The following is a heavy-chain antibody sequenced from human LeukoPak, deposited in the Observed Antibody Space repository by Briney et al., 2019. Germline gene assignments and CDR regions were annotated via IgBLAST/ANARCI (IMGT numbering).Heavy chain of an antibody. CDR3: AKDVDYGSGSYYNGHFDY. CDR2: ISGSGGST. D-gene: IGHD3-10*01. CDR1: GFTFSSYA. V-gene: IGHV3-23*01. Sequence: GGSLRLSCAASGFTFSSYAMSWVRQAPGKGLEWVSAISGSGGSTYYADSVKGRFTISRDSSKNTLYLQMNSLRAEDTAVYYCAKDVDYGSGSYYNGHFDYWGQGTLVTVSS. J-gene: IGHJ4*02.